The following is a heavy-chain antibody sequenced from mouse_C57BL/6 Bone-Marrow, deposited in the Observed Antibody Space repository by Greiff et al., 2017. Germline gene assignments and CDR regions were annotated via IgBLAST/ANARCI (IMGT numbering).Heavy chain of an antibody. D-gene: IGHD1-1*01. J-gene: IGHJ1*03. Sequence: KLQQSGAELVRPGTSVKVSCKASGYAFTNYLIEWVKQRPGQGLEWIGVINPGSGGTNYNEKFKGKATLTADKSSSTAYMQLSSLTSEDSAVYFCATYYYGSSGYFDVWGTGTTVTVSS. V-gene: IGHV1-54*01. CDR1: GYAFTNYL. CDR3: ATYYYGSSGYFDV. CDR2: INPGSGGT.